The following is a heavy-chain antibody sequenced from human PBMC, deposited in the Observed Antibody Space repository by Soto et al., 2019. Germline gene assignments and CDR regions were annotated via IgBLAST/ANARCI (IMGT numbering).Heavy chain of an antibody. CDR3: ARHLTYCSAGSCYSDFPYYGMDV. J-gene: IGHJ6*02. CDR1: GDSVSSNSAA. Sequence: SQTLSLTCAISGDSVSSNSAAWNWIRQSPSRGLEWLGRTYYRSKWYNDYAVSVKSRITINPDTSKNQFSLQLNSVTPEDTAVYYCARHLTYCSAGSCYSDFPYYGMDVWGQGTTVTVS. CDR2: TYYRSKWYN. D-gene: IGHD2-15*01. V-gene: IGHV6-1*01.